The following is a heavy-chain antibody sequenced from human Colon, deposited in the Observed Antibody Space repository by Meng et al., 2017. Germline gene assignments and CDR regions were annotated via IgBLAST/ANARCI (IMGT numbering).Heavy chain of an antibody. D-gene: IGHD4-23*01. Sequence: QVQVVQSGAAVKEPGASVKVSCKPSGYPFSHYALHWVRQAPGQRLEWMGWINPGNGDTKSSHKFQGRLTITRDTSASTAYMELSSLRSEDTAVYYCAKDQDFGGTPDSWGQGTLVTVSS. CDR2: INPGNGDT. CDR1: GYPFSHYA. V-gene: IGHV1-3*01. CDR3: AKDQDFGGTPDS. J-gene: IGHJ4*02.